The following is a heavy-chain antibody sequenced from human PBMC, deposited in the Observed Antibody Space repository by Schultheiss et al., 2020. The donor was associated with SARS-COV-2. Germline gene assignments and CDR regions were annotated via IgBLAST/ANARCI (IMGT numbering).Heavy chain of an antibody. CDR2: IKSKTDGGTT. J-gene: IGHJ4*02. CDR1: GFTFSSYG. V-gene: IGHV3-15*01. D-gene: IGHD1-26*01. CDR3: TTRIVGATGVIDY. Sequence: GGSLRLSCAASGFTFSSYGMHWVRQAPVKGLEWVGRIKSKTDGGTTDYAAPVKGRFSISRDDSKNTLYLQMNSLKTEDTAVYYCTTRIVGATGVIDYWGQGTLVTVSS.